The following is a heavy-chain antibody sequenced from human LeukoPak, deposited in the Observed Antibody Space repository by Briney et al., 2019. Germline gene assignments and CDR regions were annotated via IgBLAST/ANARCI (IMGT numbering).Heavy chain of an antibody. D-gene: IGHD1-14*01. J-gene: IGHJ3*02. CDR2: ISYTSSYI. CDR3: ARDSQTRSAFEI. CDR1: GFTFSSYE. Sequence: PGGSLRLSCAASGFTFSSYEMNWVRQAPGKGLEWVSSISYTSSYIYYADSVKGRFTISRDNAKNSLSLQMNSLRVEDTAVYYCARDSQTRSAFEIWGQGTMVSVSS. V-gene: IGHV3-21*01.